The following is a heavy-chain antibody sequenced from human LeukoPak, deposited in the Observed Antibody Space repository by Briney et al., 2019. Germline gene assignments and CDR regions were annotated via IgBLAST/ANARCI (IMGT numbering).Heavy chain of an antibody. CDR2: IYYSGST. D-gene: IGHD3-10*01. CDR3: ARVVGSYYNRPYYFDY. CDR1: GGSISSSSYY. Sequence: KPPETLSLTCTVSGGSISSSSYYWGWIRQPPGKGLEWIGSIYYSGSTYYNPSLKSRVTISVDTSKNQFSLKLSSVTAADTAVYYCARVVGSYYNRPYYFDYWGQGTLVTVSS. V-gene: IGHV4-39*07. J-gene: IGHJ4*02.